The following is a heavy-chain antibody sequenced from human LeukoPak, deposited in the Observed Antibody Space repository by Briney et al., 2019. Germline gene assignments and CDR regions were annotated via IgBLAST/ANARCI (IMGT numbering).Heavy chain of an antibody. D-gene: IGHD6-13*01. J-gene: IGHJ4*02. CDR3: ARDSSSSSSYFDY. CDR2: IYSGGTR. Sequence: GGSLRLSCSVSGFTVSTNYMSWVRRAPGKGLEWVSVIYSGGTRYYADSVKGRLTISRDNSKNTLYLQMNSLRSEDTAVYYCARDSSSSSSYFDYWGQGTLVTVSS. V-gene: IGHV3-66*01. CDR1: GFTVSTNY.